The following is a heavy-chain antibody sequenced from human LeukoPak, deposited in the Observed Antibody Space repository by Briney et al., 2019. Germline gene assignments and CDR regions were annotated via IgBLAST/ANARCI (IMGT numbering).Heavy chain of an antibody. CDR3: ATKSEPVTTWFDY. J-gene: IGHJ4*02. Sequence: ASVKVSCKASGFTFTSSAVQWVRQARGQRLEWIGWIVVGSGNTNYAQKFQERVTITRDMSTSTAYMKLSSLRSEDTAVYYCATKSEPVTTWFDYWGQGTLVTVSP. D-gene: IGHD4-17*01. CDR1: GFTFTSSA. CDR2: IVVGSGNT. V-gene: IGHV1-58*01.